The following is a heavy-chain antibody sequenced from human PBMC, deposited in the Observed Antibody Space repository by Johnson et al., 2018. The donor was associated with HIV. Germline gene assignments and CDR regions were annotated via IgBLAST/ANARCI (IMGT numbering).Heavy chain of an antibody. CDR1: GFTFSSYA. Sequence: QVQVVESGGGVVQPGRSLRLSCAASGFTFSSYAMHWVRQAPGKGLEWVAVISYDGSNKYYADPVTGRFTISRDNSKKPLYLQMHSLGAEDTAVYYCARDRSSGWYGRVDAFDIWGQGTMVTVSS. D-gene: IGHD6-19*01. CDR2: ISYDGSNK. V-gene: IGHV3-30-3*01. CDR3: ARDRSSGWYGRVDAFDI. J-gene: IGHJ3*02.